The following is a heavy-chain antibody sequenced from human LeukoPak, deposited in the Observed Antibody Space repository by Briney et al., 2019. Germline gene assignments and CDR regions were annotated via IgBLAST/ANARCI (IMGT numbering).Heavy chain of an antibody. CDR3: ARAPTRLGFCFDP. J-gene: IGHJ5*02. V-gene: IGHV4-34*01. CDR1: GGSFSGYY. CDR2: INHGGST. D-gene: IGHD1-1*01. Sequence: SETLSLTCAVYGGSFSGYYWSWIRQPPGKGLEWIGEINHGGSTNYNPSLKSRVTISVDTSKNQFSLELSSVTAADTAVYYCARAPTRLGFCFDPWGQGTLVTVSS.